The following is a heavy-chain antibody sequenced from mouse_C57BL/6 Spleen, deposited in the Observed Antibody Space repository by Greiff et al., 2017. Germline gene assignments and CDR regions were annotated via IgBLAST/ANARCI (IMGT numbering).Heavy chain of an antibody. CDR3: ARQGRREGYYYAMDY. Sequence: VQLQQSGAELARPGASVKMSCKASGYTFTSYTMHWVKQRPGQGLEWIGYINPSSGYTKYNQKFKDKATLTADKSSSTAYMQLSSLTSEDSAVYYCARQGRREGYYYAMDYWGQGTSVTVSS. V-gene: IGHV1-4*01. J-gene: IGHJ4*01. CDR2: INPSSGYT. CDR1: GYTFTSYT. D-gene: IGHD3-3*01.